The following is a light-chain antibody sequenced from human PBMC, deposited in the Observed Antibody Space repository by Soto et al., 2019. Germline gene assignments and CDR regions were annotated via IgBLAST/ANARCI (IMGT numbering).Light chain of an antibody. J-gene: IGKJ1*01. CDR1: QSISSW. V-gene: IGKV1-5*03. CDR3: QQYNYYSRT. Sequence: SRMTHSPSSLSASTGDRVTVTCLASQSISSWLAWYQQKPGKAPKLLIYKAASLESGVPSRFSGSGSGTEFTLTISSLQPDDFATYYCQQYNYYSRTFGQGTKVDIK. CDR2: KAA.